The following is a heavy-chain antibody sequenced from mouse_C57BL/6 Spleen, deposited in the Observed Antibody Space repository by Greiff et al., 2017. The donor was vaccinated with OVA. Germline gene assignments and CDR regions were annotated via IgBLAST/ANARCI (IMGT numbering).Heavy chain of an antibody. J-gene: IGHJ4*01. D-gene: IGHD3-3*01. Sequence: EVMLVESGGDLVKPGGSLKLSCAASGFTFSSYGMSWVRQTPDKRLEWVATISSGGSYTNYPDSVKGRFTISRDNAKNTLYLQMSSRKSEDTAMYYCARQGQGAMDYWGQGTSVTVSS. CDR1: GFTFSSYG. CDR3: ARQGQGAMDY. CDR2: ISSGGSYT. V-gene: IGHV5-6*01.